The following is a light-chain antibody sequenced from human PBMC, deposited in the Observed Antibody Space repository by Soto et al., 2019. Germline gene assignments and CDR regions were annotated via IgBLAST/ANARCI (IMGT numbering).Light chain of an antibody. CDR1: SSNVGGYNY. CDR3: CSYEVGHTYV. V-gene: IGLV2-11*01. J-gene: IGLJ1*01. CDR2: DVI. Sequence: QSALTQPRSVSGSPGQSVTISCTGTSSNVGGYNYVAWYQQHAGKAPKLMIYDVIKRPSGVPDRFSASKSGNTASLTIPGLQAEDEADYYCCSYEVGHTYVFGFGTKLTVL.